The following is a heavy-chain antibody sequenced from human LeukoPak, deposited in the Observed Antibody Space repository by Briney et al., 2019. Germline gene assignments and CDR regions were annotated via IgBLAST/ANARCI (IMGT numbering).Heavy chain of an antibody. V-gene: IGHV1-18*01. CDR2: ISAY. CDR3: ARRFNYYDSSGYYEGFYFDY. J-gene: IGHJ4*02. CDR1: GYTFTSYG. D-gene: IGHD3-22*01. Sequence: ASVKVSCKASGYTFTSYGISWVRQAPGQGLEWMGWISAYAQKFQGKFTMTTDTSTITAYMELRSLRSDDTAVYYCARRFNYYDSSGYYEGFYFDYWGQGTLVTVSS.